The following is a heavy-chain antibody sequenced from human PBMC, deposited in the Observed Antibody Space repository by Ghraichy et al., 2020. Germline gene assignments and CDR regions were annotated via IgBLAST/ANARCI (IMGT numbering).Heavy chain of an antibody. V-gene: IGHV3-23*01. CDR2: ISGSGGTT. CDR1: GFTFSSYA. D-gene: IGHD3-10*01. CDR3: AKTSGGDV. Sequence: GESLNISCAASGFTFSSYAMSWVRQAPGKGLEWVSTISGSGGTTYYADSVKGRFTISRDNSKNTLYLQMNSLRAEDTAVYYCAKTSGGDVWGQGTTVTVSS. J-gene: IGHJ6*02.